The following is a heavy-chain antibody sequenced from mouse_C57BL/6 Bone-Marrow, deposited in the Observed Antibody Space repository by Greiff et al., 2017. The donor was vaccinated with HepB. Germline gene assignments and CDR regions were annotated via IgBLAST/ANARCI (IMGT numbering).Heavy chain of an antibody. CDR2: ISSGGDYI. V-gene: IGHV5-9-1*02. J-gene: IGHJ3*01. CDR1: GFTFSSSA. Sequence: EVQLVESGEGLVKPGGSLKLSCAASGFTFSSSAMSWVRQTPEKRLEWVAYISSGGDYIYYADTVKGRFTISRDNARNTLYLQMSSLKSEDTAMYYCTSGYDYDVVFAYWGQGNLVTVSA. CDR3: TSGYDYDVVFAY. D-gene: IGHD2-4*01.